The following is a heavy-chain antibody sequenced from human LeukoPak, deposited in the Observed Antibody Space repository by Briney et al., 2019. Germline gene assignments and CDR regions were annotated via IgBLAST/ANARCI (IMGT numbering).Heavy chain of an antibody. CDR1: GFTFSSYW. V-gene: IGHV3-23*01. CDR3: AKSLLWFGEFPYYFDY. D-gene: IGHD3-10*01. Sequence: GGSLRLSCAASGFTFSSYWMSWVRQAPGKGLEWVSAISGSGGSTYYADSVKGRFTISRDNSKNTLYLQMNSLRAEDTAVYYCAKSLLWFGEFPYYFDYWGQGTLVTVSS. J-gene: IGHJ4*02. CDR2: ISGSGGST.